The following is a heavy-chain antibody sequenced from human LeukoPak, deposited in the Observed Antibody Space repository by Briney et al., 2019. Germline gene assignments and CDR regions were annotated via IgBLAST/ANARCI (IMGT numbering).Heavy chain of an antibody. CDR1: GFTFSSYG. CDR3: AKDRVVAATLGYFDY. Sequence: GRSLRLSCAASGFTFSSYGMHWVRQAPGKGLEWVAVIWYDGSNKYYADSVKGRFTISRDNSRNTLYLQMNSLRAEDTAVYYCAKDRVVAATLGYFDYWGQGTLVTVSS. V-gene: IGHV3-33*06. J-gene: IGHJ4*02. CDR2: IWYDGSNK. D-gene: IGHD2-15*01.